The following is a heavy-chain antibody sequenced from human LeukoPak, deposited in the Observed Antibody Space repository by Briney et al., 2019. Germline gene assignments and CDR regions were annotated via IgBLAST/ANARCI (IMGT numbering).Heavy chain of an antibody. CDR3: ARRRYSVYDFDY. J-gene: IGHJ4*02. D-gene: IGHD5/OR15-5a*01. CDR1: GFTVSSNY. CDR2: IYSGGST. Sequence: PGGSLRLSCAASGFTVSSNYMSWVRQAPGKGLEWVSVIYSGGSTYYADSVKGRFTISRDNSKNTLYLQMNSLRAEDTAVYYCARRRYSVYDFDYWGQGTLVTVSS. V-gene: IGHV3-66*01.